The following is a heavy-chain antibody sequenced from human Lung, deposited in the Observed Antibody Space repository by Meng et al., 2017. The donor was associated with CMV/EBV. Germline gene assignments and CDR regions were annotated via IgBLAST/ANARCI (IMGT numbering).Heavy chain of an antibody. CDR2: ISSRSSYI. CDR3: AREFCSSSSCYPPDV. J-gene: IGHJ6*02. CDR1: GFTFSSYS. D-gene: IGHD2-2*01. Sequence: LSLTXAASGFTFSSYSINWVRQAPGKGLEWVSSISSRSSYIYYADSVKGRFTISRDNAKNSLYLQMNSLRAEDTAVYYCAREFCSSSSCYPPDVWGQGXTVTVSS. V-gene: IGHV3-21*01.